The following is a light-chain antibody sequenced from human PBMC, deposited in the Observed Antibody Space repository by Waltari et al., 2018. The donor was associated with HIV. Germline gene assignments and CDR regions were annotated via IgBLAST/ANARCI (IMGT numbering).Light chain of an antibody. CDR2: ANT. CDR1: DSNIGKNN. J-gene: IGLJ2*01. Sequence: QSALTQPPSVSAAPGQTITISCYGNDSNIGKNNFPWYPHLPGTAPKLLIHANTKRPSSLSTRFSGSKSATSATLGITGLQTGDEGDYFCAAWDSTLGLEVFGGGTRLTVL. CDR3: AAWDSTLGLEV. V-gene: IGLV1-51*02.